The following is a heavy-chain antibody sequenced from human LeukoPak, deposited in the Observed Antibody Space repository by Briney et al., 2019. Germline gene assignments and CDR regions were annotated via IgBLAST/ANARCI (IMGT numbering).Heavy chain of an antibody. CDR3: ARGFEMATIRN. CDR1: GFTVSSNY. D-gene: IGHD5-24*01. Sequence: PGGSLRLSCAASGFTVSSNYMSWGRQAPGKGLEGVSVIYSGCSTYYSDSVKGRFTISRDNSKNKLYLQMNSLRAEDTAVYYCARGFEMATIRNWGQGTLVTVSS. V-gene: IGHV3-66*01. J-gene: IGHJ4*02. CDR2: IYSGCST.